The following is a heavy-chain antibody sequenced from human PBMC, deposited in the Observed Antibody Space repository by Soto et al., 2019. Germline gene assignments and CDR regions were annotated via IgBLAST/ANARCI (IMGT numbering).Heavy chain of an antibody. CDR2: ISAYNGNT. J-gene: IGHJ4*02. D-gene: IGHD3-9*01. Sequence: ASVKVSCKASGYTFTSYGISWVRQAPGQGLEWIGWISAYNGNTNYAQKLQGRVTMTTDTSTSTAYMELRSLRSDDTAVYYCARDLSGDYDILTGFERPSFDYWGQGTLVTVSS. V-gene: IGHV1-18*01. CDR3: ARDLSGDYDILTGFERPSFDY. CDR1: GYTFTSYG.